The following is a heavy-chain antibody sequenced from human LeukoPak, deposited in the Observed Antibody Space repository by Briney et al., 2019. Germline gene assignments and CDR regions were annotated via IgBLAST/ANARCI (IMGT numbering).Heavy chain of an antibody. D-gene: IGHD2-2*01. V-gene: IGHV3-23*01. CDR1: GFTLSSYA. CDR2: ISGSGGST. J-gene: IGHJ4*02. Sequence: PGGSLRLSCAASGFTLSSYAMSWVRQAPGKGLEWVSAISGSGGSTYYADSVKGRFTISRDNSKNTLYLQMNSLRAEDTAVYYCAKDGPKHCSSTSCRTKGFDYWGQGTLVTVSS. CDR3: AKDGPKHCSSTSCRTKGFDY.